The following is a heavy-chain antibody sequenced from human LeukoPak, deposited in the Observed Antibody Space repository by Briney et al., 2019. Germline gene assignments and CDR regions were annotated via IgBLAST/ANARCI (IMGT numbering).Heavy chain of an antibody. V-gene: IGHV1-18*01. CDR2: ISAFNGET. J-gene: IGHJ4*02. Sequence: ASVKVSCKTYGYTFTSHGISWVRQAPGQGLEWMGWISAFNGETHYAQNLQGRVTMTTDTSTSTAYMELRSLRSDDTAVYYCARDFVYPLDYWGQGTLVTVSS. CDR1: GYTFTSHG. CDR3: ARDFVYPLDY. D-gene: IGHD1-14*01.